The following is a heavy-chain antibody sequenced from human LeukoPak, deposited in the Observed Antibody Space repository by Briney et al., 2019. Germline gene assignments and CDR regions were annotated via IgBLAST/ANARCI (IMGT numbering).Heavy chain of an antibody. D-gene: IGHD1-1*01. CDR2: VASDGNFR. CDR3: ANLPYNWNTHFDDY. J-gene: IGHJ4*01. CDR1: GFTFSYYG. V-gene: IGHV3-30*02. Sequence: PGGSLRLSCAASGFTFSYYGMHWVRQAPGKGLEWVAYVASDGNFRDYVDSVKGRFTVSRDNSKDTLYLQMDSLRTEDTGVHYCANLPYNWNTHFDDYWGHGTLVTVSS.